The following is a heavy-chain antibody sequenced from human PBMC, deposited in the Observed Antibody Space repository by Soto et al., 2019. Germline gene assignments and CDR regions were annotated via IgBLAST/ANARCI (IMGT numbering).Heavy chain of an antibody. CDR1: GFTFSSYG. Sequence: GVSLRLSCAASGFTFSSYGMHWVRQAPGKGLEWVAVISYDGSNKYYADSVKGRFTISRDNSKNTLYLQMNSLRTEDTAVYYCAKGATYYDFWSCYQTAQAFDIWGQGTMATVSS. CDR2: ISYDGSNK. D-gene: IGHD3-3*01. V-gene: IGHV3-30*18. CDR3: AKGATYYDFWSCYQTAQAFDI. J-gene: IGHJ3*02.